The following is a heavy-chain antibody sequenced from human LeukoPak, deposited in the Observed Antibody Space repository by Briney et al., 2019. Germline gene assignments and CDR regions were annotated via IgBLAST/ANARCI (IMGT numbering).Heavy chain of an antibody. CDR1: GYTFSSYI. CDR3: ARGNWNDPKVHSDY. J-gene: IGHJ4*02. D-gene: IGHD1-1*01. CDR2: ISTYNGNT. Sequence: ASVKVSCTASGYTFSSYIITWVRQAPGQGLEWMGWISTYNGNTYYAQKFQGRVTLTTDTSTTTGYLELRSLRSDDTAVYFCARGNWNDPKVHSDYWGQGTLVTVST. V-gene: IGHV1-18*04.